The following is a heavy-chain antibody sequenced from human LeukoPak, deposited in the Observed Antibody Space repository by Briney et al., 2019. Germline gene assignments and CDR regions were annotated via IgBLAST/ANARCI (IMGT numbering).Heavy chain of an antibody. CDR1: GFTFSSYG. J-gene: IGHJ4*02. CDR2: IKQDGSEK. CDR3: ASPQYCSGGSCSQHIFDY. V-gene: IGHV3-7*01. D-gene: IGHD2-15*01. Sequence: GRSLRLSCAASGFTFSSYGIHWVRQAPGKGLEWVANIKQDGSEKYYVDSVKGRFTISRDNAKNSLYLQMNSLRAEDTAVYYCASPQYCSGGSCSQHIFDYWGQGTLVTVSS.